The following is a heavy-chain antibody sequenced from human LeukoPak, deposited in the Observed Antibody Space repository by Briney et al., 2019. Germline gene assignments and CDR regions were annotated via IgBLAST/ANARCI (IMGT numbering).Heavy chain of an antibody. CDR2: IRSKTFGGTT. CDR1: GFSFGDYA. V-gene: IGHV3-49*04. CDR3: IRDLYASNLSGFDS. D-gene: IGHD2/OR15-2a*01. J-gene: IGHJ4*02. Sequence: LGRSLRLSCTASGFSFGDYAMSWVRQAPGKGLEWVGLIRSKTFGGTTEYAAPVKGRFTISRDDSKSIAYLQMNSLKTEDTALYYCIRDLYASNLSGFDSWGQGTLVTVSS.